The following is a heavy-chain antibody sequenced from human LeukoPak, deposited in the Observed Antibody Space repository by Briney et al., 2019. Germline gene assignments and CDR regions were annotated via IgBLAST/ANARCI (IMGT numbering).Heavy chain of an antibody. D-gene: IGHD2-15*01. Sequence: PGGSLRLSCAASEFTFSSYAMSWVRHAPGKGLECVSAISGSGGSTYYGDSVKGRFTISRDNSKNTLDLQMNSLRAEDTAIYYCAKEPSCSGGSCYYFDYWGQGTLVTVSS. J-gene: IGHJ4*02. V-gene: IGHV3-23*01. CDR1: EFTFSSYA. CDR3: AKEPSCSGGSCYYFDY. CDR2: ISGSGGST.